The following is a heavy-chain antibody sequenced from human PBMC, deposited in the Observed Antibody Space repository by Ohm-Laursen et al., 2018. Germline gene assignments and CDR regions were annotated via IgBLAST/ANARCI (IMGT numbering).Heavy chain of an antibody. Sequence: TQTLTLTYTFSGFSLSTSGVGVGWIRQPPGKALEWLALIYWDDDKRYSPSLKSRLTITKDTSKNQVVLTMTKMDPVDTATYYCAHVVDLYYFDYWGQGTLVTVSS. J-gene: IGHJ4*02. CDR1: GFSLSTSGVG. V-gene: IGHV2-5*02. CDR2: IYWDDDK. CDR3: AHVVDLYYFDY. D-gene: IGHD3-16*02.